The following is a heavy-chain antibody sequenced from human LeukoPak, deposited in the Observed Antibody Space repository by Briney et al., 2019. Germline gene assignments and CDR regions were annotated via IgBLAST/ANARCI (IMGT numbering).Heavy chain of an antibody. Sequence: SVKVSCKASGGTFSSYAISWVRQAPGQGLEWMGRIIPIFGTANYAQKFQGRVTIATDESTSTAYMELSSLRSEDTAVYYCARGGLEWLLYCWFDPWGQGTLVTVSS. V-gene: IGHV1-69*05. CDR3: ARGGLEWLLYCWFDP. J-gene: IGHJ5*02. CDR1: GGTFSSYA. CDR2: IIPIFGTA. D-gene: IGHD3-3*01.